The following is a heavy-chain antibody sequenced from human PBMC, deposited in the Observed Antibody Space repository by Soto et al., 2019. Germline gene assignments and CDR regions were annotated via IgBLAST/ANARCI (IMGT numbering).Heavy chain of an antibody. CDR1: GVSISSYY. CDR3: ASGYYEKIIWGVPEYFQH. J-gene: IGHJ1*01. V-gene: IGHV4-59*01. D-gene: IGHD3-22*01. CDR2: IVHTGGT. Sequence: LSETLSLTCTVSGVSISSYYWSWIRQPPGKGLEWIGDIVHTGGTNYNPSLKSRVTISVDTSKKQFSLTLTSVTAADTAVYYCASGYYEKIIWGVPEYFQHWSQGTLVTVSS.